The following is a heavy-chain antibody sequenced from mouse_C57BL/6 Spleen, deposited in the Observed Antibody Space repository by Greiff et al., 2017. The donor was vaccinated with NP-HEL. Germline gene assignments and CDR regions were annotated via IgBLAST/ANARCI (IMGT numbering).Heavy chain of an antibody. CDR2: ISSGSSTI. J-gene: IGHJ4*01. CDR1: GFTFSDYG. V-gene: IGHV5-17*01. Sequence: EVQGVESGGGLVKPGGSLKLSCAASGFTFSDYGMHWVRQAPEKGLEWVAYISSGSSTIYYADTVKGRFTISRDNAKNTLFLQMTSLRSEDTAMYYCANYYGSSFPTYAMDYWGQGTSVTVSS. CDR3: ANYYGSSFPTYAMDY. D-gene: IGHD1-1*01.